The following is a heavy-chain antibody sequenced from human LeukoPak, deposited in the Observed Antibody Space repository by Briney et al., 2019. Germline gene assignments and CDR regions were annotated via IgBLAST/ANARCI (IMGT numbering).Heavy chain of an antibody. D-gene: IGHD3-10*01. J-gene: IGHJ3*02. CDR2: MNPNSGKT. CDR3: APGLGRFGALGI. CDR1: GYTFTTYD. V-gene: IGHV1-8*01. Sequence: GASVKVSCKASGYTFTTYDINGVRQATGQGLEWMGYMNPNSGKTVYAQQFQGRVTMTIDTSISTAYMELSRLRSDDTAVYYCAPGLGRFGALGIWGQGTMVTVSS.